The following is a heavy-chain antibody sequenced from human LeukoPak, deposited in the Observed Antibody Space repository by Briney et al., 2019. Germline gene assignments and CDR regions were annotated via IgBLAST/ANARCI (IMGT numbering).Heavy chain of an antibody. CDR3: ARNSAYSTSSGFNS. CDR2: INKSGST. J-gene: IGHJ4*02. Sequence: SETLSLTCAVYGGSFNGYYWTWIRQPPGKGLEWIGEINKSGSTNYNPSLKSRVTMSIDTSKNQISLRLTSVTAADTAAYYCARNSAYSTSSGFNSWGQGTLVTVSS. D-gene: IGHD6-6*01. V-gene: IGHV4-34*01. CDR1: GGSFNGYY.